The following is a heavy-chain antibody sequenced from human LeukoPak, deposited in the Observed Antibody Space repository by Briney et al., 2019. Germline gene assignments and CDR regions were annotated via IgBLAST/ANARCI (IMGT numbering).Heavy chain of an antibody. Sequence: SETLSLTCAVYGGSFSGYYWSWIRQPPGKGLEWIGEINHSGSTNYYPSLKSRVTISVDTSKNQFSLKLSSVTAADTAVYYCARGRNVYEFWSGYYPYYFDYWGQGTLVTVSS. CDR1: GGSFSGYY. J-gene: IGHJ4*02. CDR3: ARGRNVYEFWSGYYPYYFDY. CDR2: INHSGST. V-gene: IGHV4-34*01. D-gene: IGHD3/OR15-3a*01.